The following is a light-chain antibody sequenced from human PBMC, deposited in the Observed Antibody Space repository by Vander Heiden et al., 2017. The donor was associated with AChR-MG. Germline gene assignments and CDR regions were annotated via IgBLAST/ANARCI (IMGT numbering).Light chain of an antibody. V-gene: IGLV8-61*01. Sequence: QTVVTQEPSFSVSPGGTVTLTCGLNSGSVSTSYYPSWYQQTPGQAPRTLIYSTNIRSSGVPDRFSGSILGNKAALTITGAQADDESDYYCVLYMGSGTWMFGGGTKLTVL. CDR1: SGSVSTSYY. J-gene: IGLJ3*02. CDR2: STN. CDR3: VLYMGSGTWM.